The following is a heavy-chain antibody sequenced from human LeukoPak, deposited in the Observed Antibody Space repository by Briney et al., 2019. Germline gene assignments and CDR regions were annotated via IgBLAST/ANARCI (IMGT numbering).Heavy chain of an antibody. D-gene: IGHD6-6*01. CDR1: GFTFSSYA. J-gene: IGHJ4*02. CDR3: AKGGAQYSSSYPDF. Sequence: GGSLRLSCAASGFTFSSYAMHWVRQAPGKGLEWVAVISYDGSNKYYADSVKGRFTISRDNSKNTLYLQMNSLRPEDTGVYYCAKGGAQYSSSYPDFWGQGTLVTVSS. V-gene: IGHV3-30-3*01. CDR2: ISYDGSNK.